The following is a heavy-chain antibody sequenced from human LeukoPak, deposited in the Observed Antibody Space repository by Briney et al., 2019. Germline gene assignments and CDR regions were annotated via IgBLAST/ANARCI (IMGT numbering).Heavy chain of an antibody. CDR1: GGSISSSSHY. CDR3: ARDRGARDAFDI. CDR2: MYYSGGS. V-gene: IGHV4-39*07. Sequence: PSETLSLTCSVSGGSISSSSHYWGWIRQPPEKGLQWIGSMYYSGGSYHNPSLKSRVTISVDTSKNQLSLKLSSVTAADTAVYYCARDRGARDAFDIWGQGTMVTVSS. J-gene: IGHJ3*02.